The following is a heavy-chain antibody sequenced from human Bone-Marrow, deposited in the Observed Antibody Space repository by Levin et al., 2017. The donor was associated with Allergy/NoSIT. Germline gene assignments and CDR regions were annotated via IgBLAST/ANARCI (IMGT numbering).Heavy chain of an antibody. CDR1: GGSISSSSYY. V-gene: IGHV4-39*07. Sequence: SQTLSLTCNVSGGSISSSSYYWGWIRQPPGTGLEWIGSIYYSGSTYYNPSLKSRVTISVDTSKNQFSLKLSSVTAADTAVYYCARTEPDSSSWLEDWGQGTLVTVSS. CDR2: IYYSGST. D-gene: IGHD6-13*01. CDR3: ARTEPDSSSWLED. J-gene: IGHJ4*02.